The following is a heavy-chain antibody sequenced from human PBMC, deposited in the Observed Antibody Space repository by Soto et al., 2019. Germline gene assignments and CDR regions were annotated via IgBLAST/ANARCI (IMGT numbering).Heavy chain of an antibody. Sequence: SETLSLTCAVYGGSFSGYYWSWIRQPPGKGLEWIGEINHSGSTNYNPSLKSRVTISVDTSKNQFSLNLSSVTAADTAMYYCARAGVATIYPGNNWFDPWGKGTLVTVSS. J-gene: IGHJ5*02. V-gene: IGHV4-34*01. D-gene: IGHD5-12*01. CDR1: GGSFSGYY. CDR2: INHSGST. CDR3: ARAGVATIYPGNNWFDP.